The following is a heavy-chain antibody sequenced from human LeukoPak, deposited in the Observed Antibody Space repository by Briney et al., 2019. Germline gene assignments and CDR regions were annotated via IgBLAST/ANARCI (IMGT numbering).Heavy chain of an antibody. CDR3: ARDRWELLSNSYHYCGLDV. V-gene: IGHV3-23*01. CDR2: IRGSGGST. CDR1: GFTFSSYA. J-gene: IGHJ6*02. Sequence: GGSLRLSCAASGFTFSSYAMSWVRQAPGKGLEWVSAIRGSGGSTYYADSVKGRFTISRDNAKNSLYLQMNSLRAEDTAVYYCARDRWELLSNSYHYCGLDVWGQGTTVTVSS. D-gene: IGHD2-15*01.